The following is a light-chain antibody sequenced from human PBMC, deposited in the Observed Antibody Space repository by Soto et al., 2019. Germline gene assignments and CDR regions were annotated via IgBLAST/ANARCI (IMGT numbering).Light chain of an antibody. Sequence: QSALTQPPSASGSPGQSVTISCTGTSSDVGAYNYVSWYQQHPGKAPRLIIYQVNQRPSGVPNRFSGSKSGTTASLTVSGLQAEDEADYYCNSYAGSDNFVLFGGGTKVTVL. CDR2: QVN. V-gene: IGLV2-8*01. CDR1: SSDVGAYNY. CDR3: NSYAGSDNFVL. J-gene: IGLJ2*01.